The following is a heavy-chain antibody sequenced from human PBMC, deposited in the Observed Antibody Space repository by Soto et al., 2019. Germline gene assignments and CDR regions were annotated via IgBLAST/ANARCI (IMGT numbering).Heavy chain of an antibody. CDR3: ARGPYYYDSSGYYNY. CDR2: IYYSGST. D-gene: IGHD3-22*01. Sequence: SETLSLTCTVSGGSISSYYWSWIRQPPGKGLECIGYIYYSGSTNYNPSLKSRVTISVDTSKSQFSLSSVTAADTAVYYCARGPYYYDSSGYYNYWGQGTLVTVSS. V-gene: IGHV4-59*08. J-gene: IGHJ4*02. CDR1: GGSISSYY.